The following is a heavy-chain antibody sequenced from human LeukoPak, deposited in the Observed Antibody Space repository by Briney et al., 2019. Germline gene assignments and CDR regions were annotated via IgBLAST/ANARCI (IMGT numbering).Heavy chain of an antibody. J-gene: IGHJ6*03. CDR1: GYTFTGYY. D-gene: IGHD5-24*01. V-gene: IGHV1-2*02. CDR2: INPNSGGT. Sequence: VASVKVSFTASGYTFTGYYMHWVRQAPGQGLEWMGWINPNSGGTNYAQKFQGRVTMTRDTSISTAYMELSRLRSDDTAVYYCARDRGEVATLYYYYYMDVWGKGTTVTVSS. CDR3: ARDRGEVATLYYYYYMDV.